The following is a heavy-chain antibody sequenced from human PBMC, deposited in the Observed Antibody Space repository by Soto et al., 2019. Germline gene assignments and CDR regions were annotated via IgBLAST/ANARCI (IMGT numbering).Heavy chain of an antibody. V-gene: IGHV3-30*18. CDR2: ISYDGSIK. CDR1: GFSFSSYA. Sequence: QVQLVESGGGVVQPGRSLRLSCAASGFSFSSYAMHWVRQAPGKGLEWVAVISYDGSIKKFADFVEGRFLVFRDNSNNNLFLQMESLKPDDSAVYYCAKELAFGDFWRGLEYWGQGALVTVAS. CDR3: AKELAFGDFWRGLEY. D-gene: IGHD3-3*01. J-gene: IGHJ4*02.